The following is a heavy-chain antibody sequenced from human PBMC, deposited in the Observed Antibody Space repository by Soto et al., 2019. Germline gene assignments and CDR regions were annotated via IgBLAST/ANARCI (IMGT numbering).Heavy chain of an antibody. V-gene: IGHV4-34*01. CDR1: GGFFSGYY. J-gene: IGHJ1*01. CDR2: INHSGST. CDR3: ARFLYSSGYFQH. Sequence: QVQLQQWGAGLLKPSETLSLTCAVYGGFFSGYYWSWIRQPPGKGLEWIGEINHSGSTNYNPSLKSRVTISVDTSKNQFSLKLSSVTAADTAVYYCARFLYSSGYFQHWGQGTLVTVSS. D-gene: IGHD6-25*01.